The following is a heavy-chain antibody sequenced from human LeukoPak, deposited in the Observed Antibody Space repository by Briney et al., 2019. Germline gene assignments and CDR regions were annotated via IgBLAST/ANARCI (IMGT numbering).Heavy chain of an antibody. J-gene: IGHJ6*02. CDR1: GGSISSYY. CDR2: ICYSGST. CDR3: ARGAYCGGDCYPPLYYYGMDV. D-gene: IGHD2-21*02. Sequence: SEALSLTCTVSGGSISSYYWSWIRQPPGKGLEWIGYICYSGSTNYNPSLKSRVTISVDTSKNRFSLKLSSVTAADTAVYYCARGAYCGGDCYPPLYYYGMDVWGQGTTVTVSS. V-gene: IGHV4-59*01.